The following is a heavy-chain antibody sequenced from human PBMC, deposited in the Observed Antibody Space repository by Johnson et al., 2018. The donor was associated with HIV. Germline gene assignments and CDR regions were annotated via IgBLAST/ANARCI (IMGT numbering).Heavy chain of an antibody. D-gene: IGHD6-6*01. CDR2: IKSKTDGGTT. CDR1: GFTFSNAW. Sequence: VQLVESGGGLVKPGGSLRLSCTASGFTFSNAWMSWVRQAPGKGLEWVGRIKSKTDGGTTDYAAPVKGRFTISRDDSKNTLYLQMNSLKTEDTAVYYCARANGQLGGAFDIWGQGTRVTVSS. J-gene: IGHJ3*02. V-gene: IGHV3-15*01. CDR3: ARANGQLGGAFDI.